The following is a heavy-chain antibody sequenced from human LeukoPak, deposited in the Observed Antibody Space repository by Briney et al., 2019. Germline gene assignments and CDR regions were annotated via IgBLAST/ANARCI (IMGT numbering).Heavy chain of an antibody. CDR3: AKGQQWELPLDY. V-gene: IGHV3-7*03. D-gene: IGHD1-26*01. J-gene: IGHJ4*02. CDR1: GFTFSSYW. CDR2: INHNGNVN. Sequence: GGSLRLSCAASGFTFSSYWMNWARQAPGKGLEWVASINHNGNVNYYVDSVKGRFTISRDNSKNTLYLQMNSLRAEDTAVYYCAKGQQWELPLDYWGQGTLVTVSS.